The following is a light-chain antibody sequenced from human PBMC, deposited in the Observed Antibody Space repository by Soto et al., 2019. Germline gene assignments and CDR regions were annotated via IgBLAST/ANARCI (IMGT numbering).Light chain of an antibody. CDR2: ENN. Sequence: QSVLTQPPSVSAAPGQMVTISCSGSSSNIGNNYVSWYQQLPETAPKLLIYENNKRPSVIPDRFSGSKSGTSATLGITGLQTGDEADYYCGTWDISLSLWVFGGGTKVTVL. V-gene: IGLV1-51*02. J-gene: IGLJ3*02. CDR1: SSNIGNNY. CDR3: GTWDISLSLWV.